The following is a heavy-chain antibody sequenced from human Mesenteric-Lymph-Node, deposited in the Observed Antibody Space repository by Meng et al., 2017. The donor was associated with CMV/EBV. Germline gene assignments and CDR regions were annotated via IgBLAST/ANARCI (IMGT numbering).Heavy chain of an antibody. CDR2: MNPNSGNT. J-gene: IGHJ4*02. CDR1: GYSFIGYY. D-gene: IGHD6-13*01. CDR3: ARDSPQQLLAY. Sequence: ASVKVSCKASGYSFIGYYIHWLRQAPGQGLEWMGWMNPNSGNTGYAQKFQGRVTMTRDTSINTAYMELSSLRSEDTAVYYCARDSPQQLLAYWGQGTLVTVSS. V-gene: IGHV1-8*02.